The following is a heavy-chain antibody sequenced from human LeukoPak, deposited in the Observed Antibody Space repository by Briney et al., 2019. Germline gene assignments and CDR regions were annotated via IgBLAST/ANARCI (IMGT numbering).Heavy chain of an antibody. CDR2: IWYDGSNK. V-gene: IGHV3-33*01. J-gene: IGHJ4*01. CDR3: ARGERYYYGSGSNRGLDY. CDR1: GFTVSSYG. D-gene: IGHD3-10*01. Sequence: GGSLRLSCAASGFTVSSYGMHWVRQAPGKGLEWVAVIWYDGSNKYYADSVKGRFTISRDNSKNTLYLQMNSLRAEDTAVYYCARGERYYYGSGSNRGLDYWGHGTLVTVSS.